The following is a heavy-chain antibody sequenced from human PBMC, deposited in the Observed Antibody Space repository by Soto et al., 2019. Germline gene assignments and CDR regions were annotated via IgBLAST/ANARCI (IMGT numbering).Heavy chain of an antibody. CDR1: GFTVSSNY. CDR2: IYSGGST. V-gene: IGHV3-66*01. D-gene: IGHD6-19*01. CDR3: ARDRIALATGAFDI. Sequence: EVQLVESGGGLVQPGGSLRLSCAASGFTVSSNYMSWVRQAPGKGLEWVSVIYSGGSTYYADSVKGRFTISRDNSKNTLYLQMNSLRAEDTAVYYCARDRIALATGAFDIWGQGTMVTGSS. J-gene: IGHJ3*02.